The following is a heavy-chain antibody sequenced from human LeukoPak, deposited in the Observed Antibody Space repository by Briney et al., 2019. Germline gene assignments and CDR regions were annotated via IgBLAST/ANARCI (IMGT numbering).Heavy chain of an antibody. D-gene: IGHD3-3*01. CDR1: GGSISSYY. J-gene: IGHJ5*02. CDR2: IYYSGST. V-gene: IGHV4-59*01. Sequence: SETLSLTCTVSGGSISSYYWGWIRQPPGKGLEWIGYIYYSGSTNYNPSLKSRVTISVDTSKNQFSLKLSSVTAADTAVYHCARASDYDFWSGGDWFDPWGQGTLVTVSS. CDR3: ARASDYDFWSGGDWFDP.